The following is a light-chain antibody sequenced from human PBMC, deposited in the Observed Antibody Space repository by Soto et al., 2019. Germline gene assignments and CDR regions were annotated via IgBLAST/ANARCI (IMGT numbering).Light chain of an antibody. J-gene: IGLJ2*01. CDR1: SSNLGSIFD. CDR2: YND. CDR3: QSYDSSLSGHVV. Sequence: QSVLTQPPSVSGTPGQRVTISCTGSSSNLGSIFDVQWYQQLPGTAPRLLIYYNDNRPSGVPDRFSGSKSGTSASLAITGLQADDEADYYCQSYDSSLSGHVVFGGGTKVTV. V-gene: IGLV1-40*01.